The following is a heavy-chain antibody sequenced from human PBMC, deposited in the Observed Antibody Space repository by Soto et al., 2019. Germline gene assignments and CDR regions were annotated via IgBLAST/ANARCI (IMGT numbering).Heavy chain of an antibody. CDR3: ARDNAIFDSSPDGMDV. CDR2: INPNSGGT. V-gene: IGHV1-2*04. Sequence: APVTGYCTAAGYTFTGYYMHCGRQAPEQGLEWMGWINPNSGGTNYAQKFQGWVTMTRDTSISTAYMELSRLRSDDTAVYYCARDNAIFDSSPDGMDVWGQGTTVTVSS. D-gene: IGHD3-3*01. J-gene: IGHJ6*01. CDR1: GYTFTGYY.